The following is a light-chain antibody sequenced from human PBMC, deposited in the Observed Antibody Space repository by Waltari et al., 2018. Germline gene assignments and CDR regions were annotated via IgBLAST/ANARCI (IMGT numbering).Light chain of an antibody. CDR3: QTWDNSAVV. J-gene: IGLJ2*01. V-gene: IGLV3-1*01. Sequence: WYQQKAGQSPVLVILKDITRPSGSPGRFSGSNSGNAATLIISGTQAMDEADYYCQTWDNSAVVFGGGTKLTVL. CDR2: KDI.